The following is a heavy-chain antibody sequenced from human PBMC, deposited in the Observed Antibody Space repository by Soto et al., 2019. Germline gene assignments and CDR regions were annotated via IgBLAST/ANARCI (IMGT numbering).Heavy chain of an antibody. CDR1: AFTFSSYT. D-gene: IGHD2-2*03. V-gene: IGHV3-30-3*01. CDR2: ISYDGSNK. Sequence: PGGSLRLSCAASAFTFSSYTMHWVRQAPGKGLEWVAVISYDGSNKNYADSVKGRFTISRDTSKNTLYLQMNSLRAEDTAVYYCARDGYCVSSSCSFLPDVWGQGTTVTVSS. J-gene: IGHJ6*02. CDR3: ARDGYCVSSSCSFLPDV.